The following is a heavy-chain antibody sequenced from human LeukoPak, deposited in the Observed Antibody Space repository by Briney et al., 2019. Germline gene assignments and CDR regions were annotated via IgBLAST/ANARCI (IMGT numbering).Heavy chain of an antibody. CDR3: ARGLDAFDI. CDR1: GGSISSGGYS. Sequence: SETLSPTCAVSGGSISSGGYSWSWIRQPPGKGLEWIGYIYHSGSTYYNPSLKSRVTISVDRSKNQFSLKLSSVTAADTAVYYCARGLDAFDIWGQGTMVTVSS. D-gene: IGHD2-21*02. CDR2: IYHSGST. J-gene: IGHJ3*02. V-gene: IGHV4-30-2*01.